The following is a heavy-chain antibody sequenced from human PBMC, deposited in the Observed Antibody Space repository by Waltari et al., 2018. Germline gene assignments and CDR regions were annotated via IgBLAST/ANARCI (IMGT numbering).Heavy chain of an antibody. V-gene: IGHV1-2*02. J-gene: IGHJ4*02. Sequence: LVQSGTEVMRPGASVKVSCKISRDAITEHYIHWVRQAPGQGLEWRGWINPNGGATHYAQTFRGTITVTWDTSIITSYMEVGGLRSADTATYFCAREYCGGECRLFDYWGQGTRVIVSS. CDR1: RDAITEHY. D-gene: IGHD2-21*01. CDR3: AREYCGGECRLFDY. CDR2: INPNGGAT.